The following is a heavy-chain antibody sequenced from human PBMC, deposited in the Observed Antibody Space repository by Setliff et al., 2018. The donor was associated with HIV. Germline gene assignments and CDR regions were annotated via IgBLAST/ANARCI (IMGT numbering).Heavy chain of an antibody. J-gene: IGHJ6*03. Sequence: GGSLRLSCAASGFTFSDCSMNWVSQAPGKGLEWISYITSTGSTIFYADSVKGRFTISRDNAKNSLYLQLNSLRAEDTAVYYCARDQVAVDSVARWRKEYFMDVWGKGTTVTVSS. V-gene: IGHV3-48*01. CDR3: ARDQVAVDSVARWRKEYFMDV. CDR1: GFTFSDCS. D-gene: IGHD5-12*01. CDR2: ITSTGSTI.